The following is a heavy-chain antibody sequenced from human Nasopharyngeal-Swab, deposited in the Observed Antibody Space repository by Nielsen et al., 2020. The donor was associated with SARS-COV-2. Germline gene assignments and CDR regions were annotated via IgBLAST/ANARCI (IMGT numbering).Heavy chain of an antibody. CDR2: IIPIFGTA. CDR1: GGTFSSYA. D-gene: IGHD6-19*01. J-gene: IGHJ4*02. V-gene: IGHV1-69*05. CDR3: ARDSEGSGYDSIAVAAYFDY. Sequence: SVKVSCKASGGTFSSYAISWVRRAPGQGLEWMGGIIPIFGTANYAQKFQGRVTITTDESTSTAYMELSSLRSEDTAVYYCARDSEGSGYDSIAVAAYFDYWGQGTLVTVSS.